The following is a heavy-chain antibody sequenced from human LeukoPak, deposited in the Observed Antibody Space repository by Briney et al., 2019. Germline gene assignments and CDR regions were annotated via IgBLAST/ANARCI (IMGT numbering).Heavy chain of an antibody. Sequence: GRSLRLSCAASGFTFSSYGMHWVRQAPGKGLERVAVIWYDGSNKYYADSVKGRFTISRDNSKNTLYLQMNSLRAEDTAVYYCANQGGRYCSSTSCYNGGLDYWGQGTLVTVSS. CDR3: ANQGGRYCSSTSCYNGGLDY. CDR2: IWYDGSNK. CDR1: GFTFSSYG. V-gene: IGHV3-33*06. D-gene: IGHD2-2*02. J-gene: IGHJ4*02.